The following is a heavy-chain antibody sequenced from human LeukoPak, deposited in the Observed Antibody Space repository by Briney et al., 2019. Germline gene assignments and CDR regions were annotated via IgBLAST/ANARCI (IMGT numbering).Heavy chain of an antibody. D-gene: IGHD3-22*01. CDR3: ARRRDDDSSGYYNWFDP. CDR1: GASISSGGYY. Sequence: SETLSLTCTVSGASISSGGYYWGWICQHPGKGLEWIGHIYYDGTAFYNPSLKSRVIISVDTSKNQFSLTLISLTAAVTALYYCARRRDDDSSGYYNWFDPWGQGALVTVSS. V-gene: IGHV4-31*03. CDR2: IYYDGTA. J-gene: IGHJ5*02.